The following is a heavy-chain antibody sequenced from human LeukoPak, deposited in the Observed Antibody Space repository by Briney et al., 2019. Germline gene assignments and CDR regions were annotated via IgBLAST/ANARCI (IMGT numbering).Heavy chain of an antibody. Sequence: GESLKISCKGSGNSFTSYWIGCVRQMPGKGLEWMGIIYPGDSDTRYSPSFQGQVTISADKSISTAYLQWSSLKASDTAMYYCARYLAEVATTPYYFDHWGQGTLVTVSS. J-gene: IGHJ4*02. V-gene: IGHV5-51*01. CDR3: ARYLAEVATTPYYFDH. CDR1: GNSFTSYW. D-gene: IGHD5-24*01. CDR2: IYPGDSDT.